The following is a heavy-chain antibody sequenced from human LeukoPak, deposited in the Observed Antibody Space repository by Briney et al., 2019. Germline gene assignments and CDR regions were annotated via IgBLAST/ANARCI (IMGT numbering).Heavy chain of an antibody. J-gene: IGHJ5*02. Sequence: GGSLRLSCAASEFVFSDYYMSWVRQAPGKGLEWVSYISSGGSTIYYADSVEGRFTISRDNARNSLYLQMNSLRAEDTAVYYCAREMGGDYGSGTFYDLWGQGNMVTVSS. V-gene: IGHV3-11*01. CDR3: AREMGGDYGSGTFYDL. CDR2: ISSGGSTI. D-gene: IGHD3-10*01. CDR1: EFVFSDYY.